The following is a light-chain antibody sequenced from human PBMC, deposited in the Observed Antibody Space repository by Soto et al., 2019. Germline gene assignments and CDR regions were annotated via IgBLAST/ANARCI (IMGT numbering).Light chain of an antibody. J-gene: IGKJ4*01. CDR1: QGIATG. Sequence: IQVTQSPSSLSASIGDTVTISCRASQGIATGLAWYQQKPGAPPKLLIYDASTLERGIPSRFSGRGSGTHFILTISSLQPEDFATYSCLQSYTTPLTVGGGTKVDIK. CDR3: LQSYTTPLT. V-gene: IGKV1-13*02. CDR2: DAS.